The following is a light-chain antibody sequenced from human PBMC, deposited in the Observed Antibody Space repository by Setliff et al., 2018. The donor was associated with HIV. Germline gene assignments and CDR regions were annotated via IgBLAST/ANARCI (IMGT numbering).Light chain of an antibody. CDR1: SSDVGGYNY. V-gene: IGLV2-11*01. CDR2: GVS. CDR3: CSYAGSYKG. J-gene: IGLJ1*01. Sequence: QSVLTQPRSVSGSPGQSVTISCTGTSSDVGGYNYVSWYQQHPGKAPKLMIYGVSKRPSGVPDRFSGSKSGYTASLTISGLQAEDEADYYCCSYAGSYKGFGTGTKGTVL.